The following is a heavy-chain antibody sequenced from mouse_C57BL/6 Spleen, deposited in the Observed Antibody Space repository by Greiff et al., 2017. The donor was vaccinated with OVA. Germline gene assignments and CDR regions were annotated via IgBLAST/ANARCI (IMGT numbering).Heavy chain of an antibody. D-gene: IGHD3-3*01. V-gene: IGHV2-2*01. CDR1: GFSLTSYG. Sequence: VQLQESGPGLVQPSQSLSITCTVSGFSLTSYGVHWVRQSPGKGLEWLGVIWSGGSTDYNAAFISRLSISKDNSKSQVFFKMNSLQADDTAIYYCARPQPGTLYARDYWGQGPSVTVSS. CDR3: ARPQPGTLYARDY. J-gene: IGHJ4*01. CDR2: IWSGGST.